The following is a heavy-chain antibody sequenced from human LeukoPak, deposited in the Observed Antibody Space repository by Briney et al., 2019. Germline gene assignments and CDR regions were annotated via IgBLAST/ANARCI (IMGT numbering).Heavy chain of an antibody. D-gene: IGHD1-14*01. CDR1: VGTFSSYV. J-gene: IGHJ1*01. CDR3: ARTTGHRNRYFQH. CDR2: IVPIFGTA. Sequence: SSVQVSCTASVGTFSSYVISGVRPAAGRVVEGMGGIVPIFGTANYAQKFQGRVTITTDESTITAYMEPGSLRSEDTAVYYCARTTGHRNRYFQHWGQGPRVPVSS. V-gene: IGHV1-69*05.